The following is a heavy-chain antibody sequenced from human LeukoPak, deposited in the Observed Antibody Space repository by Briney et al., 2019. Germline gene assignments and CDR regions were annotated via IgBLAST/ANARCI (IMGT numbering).Heavy chain of an antibody. Sequence: GGSLRLSCAASGFTFSRYSMNWVRQAPGKGLEWVSVIYTDGNTYYADSVKGRFTISRDNSKNTLYLQMNSLRVEDTAVYYCARDSSMLRGPLVIYYFDFWGQGTLVTVSS. CDR1: GFTFSRYS. CDR2: IYTDGNT. V-gene: IGHV3-66*01. CDR3: ARDSSMLRGPLVIYYFDF. D-gene: IGHD3-10*01. J-gene: IGHJ4*02.